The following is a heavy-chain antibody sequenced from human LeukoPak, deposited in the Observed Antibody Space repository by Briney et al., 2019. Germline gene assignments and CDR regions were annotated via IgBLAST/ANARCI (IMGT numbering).Heavy chain of an antibody. CDR2: IYHSGST. CDR3: ARAHIVADAFDI. CDR1: GYSISSGYY. Sequence: SETLSLTCTVSGYSISSGYYWGWIRQPPGKGLEWIGSIYHSGSTYYNPSLKSRVTISVDTSKNQFSLKLSSVTAADTAVYYCARAHIVADAFDIWGQGTMVTVSS. V-gene: IGHV4-38-2*02. D-gene: IGHD2-15*01. J-gene: IGHJ3*02.